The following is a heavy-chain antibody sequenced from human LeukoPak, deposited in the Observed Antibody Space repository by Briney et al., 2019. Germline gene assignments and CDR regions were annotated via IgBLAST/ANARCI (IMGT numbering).Heavy chain of an antibody. CDR2: ISYDGSNK. CDR3: ARGMRFLEWLPSDY. Sequence: GRSLRLSCAASGFTFSSYAMHWVRQARGKGLEWVAVISYDGSNKYYADSVKGRFTISRDNSKNTLYLQMNSLRAEDTAVYYCARGMRFLEWLPSDYWGQGTLVTVSS. V-gene: IGHV3-30*01. J-gene: IGHJ4*02. D-gene: IGHD3-3*01. CDR1: GFTFSSYA.